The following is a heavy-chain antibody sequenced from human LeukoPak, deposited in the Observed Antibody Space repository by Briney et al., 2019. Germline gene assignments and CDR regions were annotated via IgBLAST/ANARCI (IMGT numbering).Heavy chain of an antibody. J-gene: IGHJ4*02. D-gene: IGHD6-13*01. Sequence: PGGSLRLSCAASGFTFRSFWMSWVRQAPGKGLEWVANIKQDGSEKYYADSVKGRFTISRDNAKNSLYLQMNSLRAEDTAVYYCARDGLSAALGYWGQGTLVTVSS. CDR1: GFTFRSFW. V-gene: IGHV3-7*01. CDR3: ARDGLSAALGY. CDR2: IKQDGSEK.